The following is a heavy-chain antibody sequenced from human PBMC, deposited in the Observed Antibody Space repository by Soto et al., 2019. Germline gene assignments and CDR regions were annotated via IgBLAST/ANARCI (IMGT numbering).Heavy chain of an antibody. J-gene: IGHJ5*02. D-gene: IGHD3-3*01. CDR2: IYYSGST. V-gene: IGHV4-31*03. Sequence: QVQLQESGPGLVKPSQTLSLTCTVSGGSISSGGYYWSWIRQHPGKGLEWIGYIYYSGSTYYNPSLKSRVTISVDTSKNQFSLKLSSVTAAVTALYYCARNTYFSYWFDPWGQGTLVTVSS. CDR3: ARNTYFSYWFDP. CDR1: GGSISSGGYY.